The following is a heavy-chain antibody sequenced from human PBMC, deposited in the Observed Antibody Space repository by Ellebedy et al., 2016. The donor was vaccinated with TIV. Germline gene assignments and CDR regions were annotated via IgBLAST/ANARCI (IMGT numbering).Heavy chain of an antibody. CDR2: IDPSDSYT. J-gene: IGHJ4*02. CDR3: ARRPTYYYDSSDDYYFDY. CDR1: GYSFTSYW. Sequence: GESLKISCKGSGYSFTSYWISWVRQMPGKGLEWMGRIDPSDSYTNYSPSFQGHVTISADKSISTAYLQWSSLKASDTAMYYCARRPTYYYDSSDDYYFDYWGQGTLVTVSS. V-gene: IGHV5-10-1*01. D-gene: IGHD3-22*01.